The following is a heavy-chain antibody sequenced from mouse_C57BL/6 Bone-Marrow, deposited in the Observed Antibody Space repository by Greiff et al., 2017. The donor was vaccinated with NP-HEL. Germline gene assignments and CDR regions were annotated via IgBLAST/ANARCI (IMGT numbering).Heavy chain of an antibody. CDR1: GYSFTSYY. V-gene: IGHV1-66*01. J-gene: IGHJ2*01. D-gene: IGHD2-4*01. Sequence: QVQLKESGPELVKPGASVKISCKASGYSFTSYYIHWVKQRPGQGLEWIGWIYPGSGNTKYNEKFKGKATLTADTSSSTAYMQLSSLTSEDSAVYYCTRGDYGGVDYGGQGTTLTVSS. CDR2: IYPGSGNT. CDR3: TRGDYGGVDY.